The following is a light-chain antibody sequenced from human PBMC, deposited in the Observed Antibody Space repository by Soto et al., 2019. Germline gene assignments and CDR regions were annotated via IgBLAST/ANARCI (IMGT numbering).Light chain of an antibody. CDR1: SSDVGAYND. CDR3: SSYTTSSTYV. CDR2: KVN. V-gene: IGLV2-14*01. Sequence: QSALTQPASVSGPPGQSITISCTGTSSDVGAYNDASWYQKHPGKAPKLMIYKVNNRPSGASNRFSGTKSGNTASLAISWLQAEDEADYYCSSYTTSSTYVFGTGTKASV. J-gene: IGLJ1*01.